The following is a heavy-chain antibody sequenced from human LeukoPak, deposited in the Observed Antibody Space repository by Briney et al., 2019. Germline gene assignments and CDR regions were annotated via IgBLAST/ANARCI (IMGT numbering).Heavy chain of an antibody. Sequence: PGGSLRHSCASSRFTFSGNAMSWVRQAPGKGREWLSAISGNGGSTYYADSVMGPFTISRDNSKNTLYLQTNRLRAEDTAVYYCAKRSSVYSFDYWGQGTLVTVSS. J-gene: IGHJ4*02. CDR1: RFTFSGNA. V-gene: IGHV3-23*01. D-gene: IGHD3-22*01. CDR3: AKRSSVYSFDY. CDR2: ISGNGGST.